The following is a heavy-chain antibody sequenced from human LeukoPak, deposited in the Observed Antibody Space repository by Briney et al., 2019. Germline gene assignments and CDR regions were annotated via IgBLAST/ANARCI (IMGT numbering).Heavy chain of an antibody. CDR2: IRYDGSNK. V-gene: IGHV3-30*02. CDR3: AQGRPGYDFGFDY. CDR1: GLTFSSYG. Sequence: GGSLRLSCAASGLTFSSYGMHWVRQAPGKGLKWVAFIRYDGSNKYYADSVKGRFTISRDNSKNTLYLQMNSLRAEDTAVYYYAQGRPGYDFGFDYWGQGTLVTVSS. J-gene: IGHJ4*02. D-gene: IGHD3-3*01.